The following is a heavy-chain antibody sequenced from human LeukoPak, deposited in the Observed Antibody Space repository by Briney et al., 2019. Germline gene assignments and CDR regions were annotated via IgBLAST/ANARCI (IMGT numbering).Heavy chain of an antibody. CDR3: ARDLKRGYSSGRYSWGTGSSNDY. CDR2: ISGHNGNT. Sequence: ASVKVSCKASGYTFTSYGISWVRQAPGQGLEWMGWISGHNGNTNYAQQKLQGRVTMTTDTSTSTAYMELRSLRSDDTAVYYCARDLKRGYSSGRYSWGTGSSNDYWGQGTLVTVSS. J-gene: IGHJ4*02. D-gene: IGHD6-19*01. CDR1: GYTFTSYG. V-gene: IGHV1-18*01.